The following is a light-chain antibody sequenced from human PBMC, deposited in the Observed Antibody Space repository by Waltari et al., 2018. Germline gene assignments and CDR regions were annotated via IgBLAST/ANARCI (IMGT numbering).Light chain of an antibody. J-gene: IGKJ5*01. Sequence: EIVVTQSPATLSLSPGEGATLSCRSSESVSSKLACFQQKDGQPPRLVIFDASSGAADTPTRFSGGGSGTDYTLTISSLGPEDFATYYCQQRSAWPTTFGQGTRLEI. CDR1: ESVSSK. CDR3: QQRSAWPTT. CDR2: DAS. V-gene: IGKV3-11*01.